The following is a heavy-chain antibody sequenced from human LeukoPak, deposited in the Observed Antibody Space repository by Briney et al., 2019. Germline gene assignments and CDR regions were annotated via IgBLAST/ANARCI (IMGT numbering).Heavy chain of an antibody. D-gene: IGHD2-2*01. CDR2: ISGSGGST. Sequence: GGSLRLSCAASGFTFSSYWMSWVRQAPGKGLEWVSAISGSGGSTYYADSVKGRFTISRDNSKNTLYLQMNSLRAEDTAVYYCAKGDQDIVVVPAVTVDYWGQGTLVTVSS. CDR1: GFTFSSYW. V-gene: IGHV3-23*01. J-gene: IGHJ4*02. CDR3: AKGDQDIVVVPAVTVDY.